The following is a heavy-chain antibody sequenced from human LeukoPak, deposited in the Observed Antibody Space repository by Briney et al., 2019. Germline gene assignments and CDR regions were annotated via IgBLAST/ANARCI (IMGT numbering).Heavy chain of an antibody. CDR3: TRHDAVPVIGHGMGV. CDR1: GGSIVSYY. V-gene: IGHV4-59*08. CDR2: IYYNGVT. Sequence: SETLSLTCTVSGGSIVSYYWSWIRQPPGRGLEWIGYIYYNGVTNYNPSLESRVPISVDTSNNQFSLKLSSVTAADTAVYYCTRHDAVPVIGHGMGVWGQGTTVTVSS. J-gene: IGHJ6*02. D-gene: IGHD3-16*02.